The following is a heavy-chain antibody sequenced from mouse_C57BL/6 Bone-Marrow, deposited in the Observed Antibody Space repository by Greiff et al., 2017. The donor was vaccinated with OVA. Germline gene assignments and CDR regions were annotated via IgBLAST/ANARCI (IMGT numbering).Heavy chain of an antibody. CDR2: ISSGSSTI. J-gene: IGHJ3*01. D-gene: IGHD2-12*01. CDR3: ARHYISWFAY. Sequence: EVMLVESGGGFVKPGGSLKLSCAASGFTFSDYGMHWVRQATEKGLGWVAYISSGSSTIYYADTLKGRFTISRDNANNTMFLQVTTLRSEDTSMYYCARHYISWFAYWGQGTLVTVSA. V-gene: IGHV5-17*01. CDR1: GFTFSDYG.